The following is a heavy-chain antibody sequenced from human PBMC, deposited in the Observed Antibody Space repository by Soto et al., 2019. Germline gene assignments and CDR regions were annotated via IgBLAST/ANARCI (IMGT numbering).Heavy chain of an antibody. V-gene: IGHV3-66*01. J-gene: IGHJ4*02. CDR2: IYPNGYT. Sequence: EVQLVESGGDLVQPGGSPRLSCAVSGFTVSSNYMTWVRQAPGKGLEWVSVIYPNGYTYYADSVKDRFTISRDNSKNTVFLQMNTLRGEDTAVYYCAGDQGWGQGTLVTVSS. CDR3: AGDQG. CDR1: GFTVSSNY.